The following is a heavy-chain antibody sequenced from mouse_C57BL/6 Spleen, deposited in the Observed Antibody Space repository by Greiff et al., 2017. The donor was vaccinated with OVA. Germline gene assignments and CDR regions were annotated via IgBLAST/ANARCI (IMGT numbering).Heavy chain of an antibody. CDR1: GYTFTDYY. Sequence: QVQLQQSGAELVRPGASVKLSCKASGYTFTDYYINWVKQRPGQGLEWIARIYPGSGNTYYNEKFKGKATLTAEKSSSTAYMQLSSLTSEDSAVYFCARWVYNAMDYWGQGTSVTVSS. J-gene: IGHJ4*01. CDR3: ARWVYNAMDY. CDR2: IYPGSGNT. V-gene: IGHV1-76*01.